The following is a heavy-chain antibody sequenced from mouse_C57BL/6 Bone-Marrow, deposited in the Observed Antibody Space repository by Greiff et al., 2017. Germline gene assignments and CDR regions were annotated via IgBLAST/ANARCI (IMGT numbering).Heavy chain of an antibody. V-gene: IGHV3-8*01. J-gene: IGHJ4*01. Sequence: VQLKESGPGLAKPSQTLSLTCSVTGYSITSDYWNWIRKFPGNKLEYMGYISYSGSTYYNPSLKSRISITRDTSKNQYYLQLNSVTTEDTATYYCARSGMVTTYPYYYAMDYWGQGTSVTVSS. CDR2: ISYSGST. CDR3: ARSGMVTTYPYYYAMDY. CDR1: GYSITSDY. D-gene: IGHD2-10*02.